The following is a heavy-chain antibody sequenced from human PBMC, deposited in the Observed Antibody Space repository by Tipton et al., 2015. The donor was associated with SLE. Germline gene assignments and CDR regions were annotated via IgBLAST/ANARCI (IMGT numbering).Heavy chain of an antibody. CDR1: GGSISSSGYY. D-gene: IGHD3-3*01. CDR2: IFYNGNT. J-gene: IGHJ4*02. Sequence: TLSLTCTVSGGSISSSGYYWGWIRQPPGKGLEWIGSIFYNGNTYYSPSLKSRVTISLDTSKNQFSLKLNSVTAADTAVYYCARSYYDFWSASVRGYFDYWGQGTLVTVSS. V-gene: IGHV4-39*07. CDR3: ARSYYDFWSASVRGYFDY.